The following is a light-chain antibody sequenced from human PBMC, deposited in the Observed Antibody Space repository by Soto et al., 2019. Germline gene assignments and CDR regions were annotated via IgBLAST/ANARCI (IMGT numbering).Light chain of an antibody. J-gene: IGLJ2*01. CDR2: EVS. V-gene: IGLV2-14*01. Sequence: QSALTQPASVSGSPGQSITISCTGTSSDVGGYNYVSWYQQHPGKAPKLMIYEVSNRPSGVSNRFSGSKSGNTASLTISGLQAEDEADYYCSSYTSSSIPVVFGGGTKVPVL. CDR3: SSYTSSSIPVV. CDR1: SSDVGGYNY.